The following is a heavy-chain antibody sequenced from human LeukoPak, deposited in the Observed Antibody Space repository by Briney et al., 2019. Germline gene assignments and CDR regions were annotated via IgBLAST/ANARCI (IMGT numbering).Heavy chain of an antibody. J-gene: IGHJ2*01. CDR2: IYYSGST. CDR3: ARYRNIVGATFRFFDL. Sequence: SETLSLTCTVSGGSISSYYWSWIRQPPGKGLEWIGYIYYSGSTNYNPSLKSRVTISVDTSKNQFSLKLNSVTAADTAVYYCARYRNIVGATFRFFDLWGRGTLVTVSS. V-gene: IGHV4-59*01. CDR1: GGSISSYY. D-gene: IGHD1-26*01.